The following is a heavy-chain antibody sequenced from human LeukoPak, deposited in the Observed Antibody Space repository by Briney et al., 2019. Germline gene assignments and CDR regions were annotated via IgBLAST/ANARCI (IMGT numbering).Heavy chain of an antibody. Sequence: ASVKVSCKASGYTFTSYAMNWVRQAPGQGLEWMGWINTNTGNPTYAQGFTGRFVFSLDTSVSTAYLQISSLKAEDTAVYYCARDKIGQWLVRGQFDYWGQGTLVTVSS. V-gene: IGHV7-4-1*02. CDR3: ARDKIGQWLVRGQFDY. J-gene: IGHJ4*02. D-gene: IGHD6-19*01. CDR1: GYTFTSYA. CDR2: INTNTGNP.